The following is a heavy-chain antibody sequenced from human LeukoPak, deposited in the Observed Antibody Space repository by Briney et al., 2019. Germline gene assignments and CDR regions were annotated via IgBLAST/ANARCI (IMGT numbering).Heavy chain of an antibody. J-gene: IGHJ3*02. CDR3: ASRAGGLRGYSYGYDAFDI. CDR1: SGSISSYY. D-gene: IGHD5-18*01. V-gene: IGHV4-59*01. Sequence: SETLSLTCTVSSGSISSYYWSWIRQPPGKGLEWIGYIYYSGSTNYNPSLKSRVTISVDTSKNQFSLKLSSVTAADTAVYYCASRAGGLRGYSYGYDAFDIWGQGTMVTVSS. CDR2: IYYSGST.